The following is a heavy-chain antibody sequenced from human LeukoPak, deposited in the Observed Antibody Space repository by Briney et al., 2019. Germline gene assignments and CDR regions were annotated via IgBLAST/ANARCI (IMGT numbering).Heavy chain of an antibody. D-gene: IGHD2-8*01. Sequence: PGGSLRLSCAASGFTFSSHGMNWVRQAPGKGLEWVSGIGGSGGFITYYADSVKGRFTVSRDNSKNTLYLQMNSLRAEDTALYYCARASDLPNDYYYYMDVWGKGTTVTVSS. V-gene: IGHV3-23*01. J-gene: IGHJ6*03. CDR1: GFTFSSHG. CDR2: IGGSGGFIT. CDR3: ARASDLPNDYYYYMDV.